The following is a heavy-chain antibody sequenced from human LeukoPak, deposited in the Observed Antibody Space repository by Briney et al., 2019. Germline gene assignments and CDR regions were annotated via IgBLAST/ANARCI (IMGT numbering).Heavy chain of an antibody. CDR1: GFTFSSYG. Sequence: SGGSLRLSCAASGFTFSSYGMHWVRQAPGKGLEWVAVISYDGSNKYYADSVKGRFTISRDNSKNTLYLQLNSLRVEDTAVYYCARGYSGFDWGQGTLVTVSS. CDR3: ARGYSGFD. J-gene: IGHJ4*02. CDR2: ISYDGSNK. D-gene: IGHD5-12*01. V-gene: IGHV3-30*03.